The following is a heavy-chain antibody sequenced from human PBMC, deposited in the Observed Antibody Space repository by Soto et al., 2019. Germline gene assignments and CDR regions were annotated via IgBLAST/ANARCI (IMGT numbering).Heavy chain of an antibody. D-gene: IGHD3-22*01. V-gene: IGHV3-30*18. CDR1: GFTFSSYG. CDR2: ISYDGSNK. CDR3: AKAEYYYDSSGYQSIYGMDV. Sequence: QPGGSLRLSCAASGFTFSSYGMHWVRQAPGKGLEWVAVISYDGSNKYYADSVKGRFTISRDNSKNTLYLQMNSLRAEDTAVYYCAKAEYYYDSSGYQSIYGMDVWGQGTTVTVSS. J-gene: IGHJ6*02.